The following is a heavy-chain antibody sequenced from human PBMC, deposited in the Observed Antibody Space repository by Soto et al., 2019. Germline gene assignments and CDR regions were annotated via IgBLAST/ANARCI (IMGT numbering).Heavy chain of an antibody. V-gene: IGHV4-59*01. CDR3: ARDMGIAVAGAVDY. D-gene: IGHD6-19*01. J-gene: IGHJ4*02. CDR1: GGSMSPER. CDR2: IYYSGST. Sequence: SETLRLTCSVSGGSMSPERGSRVPQPPGKGLEWIGYIYYSGSTNYNPALKSRVTISVDTSKNQLSLKVSSVTAADTAVYYCARDMGIAVAGAVDYWGQGTLVTVS.